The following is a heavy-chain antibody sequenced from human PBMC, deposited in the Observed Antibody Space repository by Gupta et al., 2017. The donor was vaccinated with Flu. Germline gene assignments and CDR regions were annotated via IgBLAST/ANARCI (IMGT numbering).Heavy chain of an antibody. CDR2: IYYSGST. V-gene: IGHV4-39*01. CDR3: AIVVPDDFVRGYFDY. D-gene: IGHD2-2*01. J-gene: IGHJ4*02. Sequence: QLQLQESGPGLVKPSETLSLTCTVSGGSISSSSYYWGWIRQPPGKGLEWIGSIYYSGSTYYNPSLKSRVTISVDTSKNQFSLKLSSVTAAETAVYYCAIVVPDDFVRGYFDYGGQGTLVTVSS. CDR1: GGSISSSSYY.